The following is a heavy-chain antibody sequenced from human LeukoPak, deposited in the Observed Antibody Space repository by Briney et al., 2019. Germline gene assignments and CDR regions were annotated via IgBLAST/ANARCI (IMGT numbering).Heavy chain of an antibody. CDR3: ARERVDYGDYWEGRGPNYYYYGMDV. Sequence: PSETLSLTCTVSGGSISSYYWSWIRQPPGKGLEWIGYIYYSGSTNYNPSLKSRVTISVDTSKNQFSLKLSSVTAADTAVYYCARERVDYGDYWEGRGPNYYYYGMDVWGKGTTVTVSS. V-gene: IGHV4-59*01. J-gene: IGHJ6*04. CDR2: IYYSGST. D-gene: IGHD4-17*01. CDR1: GGSISSYY.